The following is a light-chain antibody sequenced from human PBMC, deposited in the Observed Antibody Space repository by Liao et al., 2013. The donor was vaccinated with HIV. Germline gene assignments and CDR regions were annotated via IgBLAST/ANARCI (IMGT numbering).Light chain of an antibody. CDR2: KDT. V-gene: IGLV3-1*01. Sequence: SYALTQPPSVSVSPGQTASITCSGDKLGTKYTCWYQQKPGQSPVLVIYKDTKRPSGIPERFSGSNSGNTATLTISGTQAMDEADYYCQAWDSSTGVFGGGTKLTVL. J-gene: IGLJ3*02. CDR1: KLGTKY. CDR3: QAWDSSTGV.